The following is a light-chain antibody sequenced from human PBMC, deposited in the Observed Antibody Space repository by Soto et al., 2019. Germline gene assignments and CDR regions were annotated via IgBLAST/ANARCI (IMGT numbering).Light chain of an antibody. Sequence: EIVLTQSPATLSLSPGERATLSCRASQSISTYLAWYQQKPGQTPRLLIYDAFHRAPGIPARFSGSRSRTDFTLSITTLESADLSLYYCQPPSTVFTFGGGTNVEI. J-gene: IGKJ4*01. CDR2: DAF. V-gene: IGKV3-11*01. CDR1: QSISTY. CDR3: QPPSTVFT.